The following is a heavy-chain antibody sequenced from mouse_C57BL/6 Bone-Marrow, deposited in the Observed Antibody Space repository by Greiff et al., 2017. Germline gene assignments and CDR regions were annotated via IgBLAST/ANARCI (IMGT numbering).Heavy chain of an antibody. CDR1: GFNIKDDY. V-gene: IGHV14-4*01. CDR2: IDPENGDT. D-gene: IGHD1-1*01. Sequence: VQLKESGAELVRPGASVKLSCTASGFNIKDDYMHWVKQRPEQGLEWIGWIDPENGDTEYASQFQGKATITAAPSSDTAYLQLSSLTAEDTAVYSGTAGTVGAREYWDVGGRGTAVTVSA. CDR3: TAGTVGAREYWDV. J-gene: IGHJ1*03.